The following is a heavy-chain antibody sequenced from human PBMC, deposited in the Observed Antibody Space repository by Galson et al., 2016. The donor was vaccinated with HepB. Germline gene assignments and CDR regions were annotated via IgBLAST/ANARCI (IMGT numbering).Heavy chain of an antibody. V-gene: IGHV3-9*01. CDR1: GFTLDRYA. Sequence: SLRLSCAASGFTLDRYAMHWVRQAPGKGLEWVSGISWNSGSMGYADSVKGRFTISRDNAKNSLYLQMNSLRAGDTALYYCAKDSGAYYYDSSGYRRNAFDIWGQGTMVTVSS. CDR2: ISWNSGSM. D-gene: IGHD3-22*01. J-gene: IGHJ3*02. CDR3: AKDSGAYYYDSSGYRRNAFDI.